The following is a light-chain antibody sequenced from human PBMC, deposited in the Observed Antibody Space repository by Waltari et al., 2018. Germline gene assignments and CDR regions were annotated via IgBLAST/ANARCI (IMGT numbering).Light chain of an antibody. CDR1: RSNIGNNY. CDR2: EGT. V-gene: IGLV1-51*02. J-gene: IGLJ7*01. CDR3: GTWDSSLSGAV. Sequence: QSVLTQPPSVSAAPGQRVTISCSGGRSNIGNNYVSWYRQFPGTAPKLLIYEGTERPPGIRGRFSGSKSGTSATLDITGLQAGDEADYYCGTWDSSLSGAVFGGGTHLTVL.